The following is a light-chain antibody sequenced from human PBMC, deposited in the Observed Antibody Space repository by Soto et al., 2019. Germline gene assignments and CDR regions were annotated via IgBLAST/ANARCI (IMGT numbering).Light chain of an antibody. CDR2: DAS. CDR1: QSVSNY. J-gene: IGKJ2*01. Sequence: EIVLTQSPATLSVSPGERATLSCRASQSVSNYLAWYKQKPGQAPRLLIYDASHRATGVPARFSGSGSGTDFTLTISSLEPEDFAVYYCQKAGTFGQGTKLEIK. V-gene: IGKV3-11*01. CDR3: QKAGT.